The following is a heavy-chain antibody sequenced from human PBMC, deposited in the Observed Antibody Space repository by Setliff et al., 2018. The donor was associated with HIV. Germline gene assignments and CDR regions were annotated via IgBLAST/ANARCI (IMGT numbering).Heavy chain of an antibody. CDR2: ISSNIIYI. CDR1: GFTLSTYT. D-gene: IGHD1-1*01. Sequence: GALRLSCAASGFTLSTYTMNWVRQAPGKGLEWISSISSNIIYIYYADSVRGRFTISRDNAKNSLYLQMNSLRVEDTAVYYCARTSTTTGTTLNWFDPWGQGTLVTVSS. CDR3: ARTSTTTGTTLNWFDP. V-gene: IGHV3-21*01. J-gene: IGHJ5*02.